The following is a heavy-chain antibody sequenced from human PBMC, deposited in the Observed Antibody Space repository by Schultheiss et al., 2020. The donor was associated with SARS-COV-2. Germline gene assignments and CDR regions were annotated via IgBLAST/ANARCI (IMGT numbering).Heavy chain of an antibody. V-gene: IGHV4-61*01. CDR2: VRLSGST. J-gene: IGHJ6*02. Sequence: SGPTLVKPTETLTLTCTVSGFSLSNPRMSVSWVRQPPGKGLEWIGYVRLSGSTDYNPSLRSRVTISVDTSKNQFSLKLSSVTAADTAVYYFARDRYQLPMWNYFGMEVWGQGTTVTVSS. CDR1: GFSLSNPRMS. CDR3: ARDRYQLPMWNYFGMEV. D-gene: IGHD2-2*01.